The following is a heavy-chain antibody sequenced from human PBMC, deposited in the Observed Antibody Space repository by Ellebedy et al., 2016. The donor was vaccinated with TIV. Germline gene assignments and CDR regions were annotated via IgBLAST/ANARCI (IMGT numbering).Heavy chain of an antibody. CDR1: GFTFSTYA. D-gene: IGHD5-18*01. J-gene: IGHJ3*01. V-gene: IGHV3-21*04. Sequence: GGSLRLXXAASGFTFSTYAMNWVRQAPGKGLEWVSSISSSTSYIYYADSVKGRFTISRDNSKNTLYLQMNGLRAEDTATYYCAKTKGYSDAFDSWGQGTMVTVS. CDR2: ISSSTSYI. CDR3: AKTKGYSDAFDS.